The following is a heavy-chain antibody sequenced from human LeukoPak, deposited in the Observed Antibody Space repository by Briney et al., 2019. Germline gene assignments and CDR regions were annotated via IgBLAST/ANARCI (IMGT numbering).Heavy chain of an antibody. CDR1: GFTFSSYG. Sequence: PGGSLRLSCTASGFTFSSYGMHWVRQAPGKGLEWVAFIRYDGSNKYYADSVKGRFTISRDNSKNTLYLQMNSLRAEDTAVYYCAKDQLGYCSSTSCPIDYWGQGTLVTVSS. CDR3: AKDQLGYCSSTSCPIDY. CDR2: IRYDGSNK. D-gene: IGHD2-2*01. J-gene: IGHJ4*02. V-gene: IGHV3-30*02.